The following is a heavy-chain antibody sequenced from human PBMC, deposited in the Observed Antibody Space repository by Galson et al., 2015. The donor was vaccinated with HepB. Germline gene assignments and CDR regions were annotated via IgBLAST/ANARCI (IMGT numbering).Heavy chain of an antibody. CDR1: GFTFSSYS. V-gene: IGHV3-21*01. J-gene: IGHJ6*02. D-gene: IGHD6-13*01. Sequence: SLRLSCAASGFTFSSYSMNWVRQAPGKGLEWVSSISSSSSYIYYADSVKGRFTISRDNAKNSLYLQMNSLRAEDTAVYYCARSFDSNSWYWGSYYYYYGMDVWGQGTTVTVSS. CDR3: ARSFDSNSWYWGSYYYYYGMDV. CDR2: ISSSSSYI.